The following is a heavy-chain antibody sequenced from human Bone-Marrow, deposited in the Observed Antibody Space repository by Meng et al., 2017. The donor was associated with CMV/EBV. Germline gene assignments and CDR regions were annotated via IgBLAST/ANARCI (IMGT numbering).Heavy chain of an antibody. Sequence: KAAGGTFSSYDISWVRQATGQGIEWMGEIIPIFGTANYAQKFQGRVTITTDESTSTAYMELSSLRSEDTAVYYCAISSGHMEGYFDYWGQGTLVTVSS. CDR3: AISSGHMEGYFDY. D-gene: IGHD6-19*01. CDR2: IIPIFGTA. V-gene: IGHV1-69*05. J-gene: IGHJ4*02. CDR1: GGTFSSYD.